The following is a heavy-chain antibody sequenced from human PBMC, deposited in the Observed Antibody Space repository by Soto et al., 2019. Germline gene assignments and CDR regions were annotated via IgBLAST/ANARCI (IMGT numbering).Heavy chain of an antibody. CDR2: IYSGGST. D-gene: IGHD3-16*01. Sequence: EVQLAESGGGLVQPGGSLRLSCAASGFTVSTKYMSWVRQAPGKGLEWISVIYSGGSTFYAGYVRSRFTISGDNSMNTVNVHITSLMAEDAAVYYGAGDSWAADYWGKGTLVTVSS. J-gene: IGHJ4*02. CDR3: AGDSWAADY. V-gene: IGHV3-66*01. CDR1: GFTVSTKY.